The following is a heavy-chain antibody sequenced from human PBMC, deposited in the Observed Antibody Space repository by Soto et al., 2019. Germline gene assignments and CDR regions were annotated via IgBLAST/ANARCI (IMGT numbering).Heavy chain of an antibody. D-gene: IGHD3-10*01. CDR3: ARVIRGAYYNSPLDT. CDR1: GYTFTSYG. J-gene: IGHJ5*02. V-gene: IGHV1-18*01. Sequence: ASVKVSCKASGYTFTSYGISWVRQAPGQGLEWMGWISAYNGNTNYAQSFQGRVTMTRDTSISTVYMELSRLRFDDTAVYYCARVIRGAYYNSPLDTWGQGTVVTVSS. CDR2: ISAYNGNT.